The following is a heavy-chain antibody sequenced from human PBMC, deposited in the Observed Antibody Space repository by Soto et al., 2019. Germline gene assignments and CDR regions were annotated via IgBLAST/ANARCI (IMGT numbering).Heavy chain of an antibody. D-gene: IGHD3-3*01. CDR1: GFTFSSYA. Sequence: PGGSLRLSCAASGFTFSSYAMSWVRQAPGKGLEWVSAISGSGGSTYYADSVKGRFTISRDNSKNTLYLQMNSLRAEDTAVYYCAKDMGGDFWSGYGPDYYYYGMDVWGQGTTVTVSS. V-gene: IGHV3-23*01. CDR3: AKDMGGDFWSGYGPDYYYYGMDV. CDR2: ISGSGGST. J-gene: IGHJ6*02.